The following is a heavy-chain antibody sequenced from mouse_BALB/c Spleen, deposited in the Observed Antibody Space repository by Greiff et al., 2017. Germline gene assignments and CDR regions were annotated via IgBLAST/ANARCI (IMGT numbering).Heavy chain of an antibody. CDR3: NDMITRFAY. CDR1: GFNIKDYY. CDR2: IDPENGDT. D-gene: IGHD2-4*01. V-gene: IGHV14-4*02. J-gene: IGHJ4*01. Sequence: VQLQQSGAELVRSGASVKLSCTASGFNIKDYYMHWVKQRPEQGLEGIGWIDPENGDTEYAPKFQGKATMTADTSSNTAYLQLSSLTSEDTAVYYCNDMITRFAYWGQGTSVTVSS.